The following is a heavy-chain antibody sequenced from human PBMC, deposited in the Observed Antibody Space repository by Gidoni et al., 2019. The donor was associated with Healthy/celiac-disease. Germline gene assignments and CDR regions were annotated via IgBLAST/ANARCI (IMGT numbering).Heavy chain of an antibody. V-gene: IGHV4-39*01. D-gene: IGHD5-18*01. CDR3: ARHLRTIQLADY. CDR2: IYYSGST. CDR1: GGSISSSSYY. Sequence: QLQLQESGPGLVKPSETLSLTCTVSGGSISSSSYYWGWIRQPPGKGLEWIGSIYYSGSTYYNPSLKSRVTISVDTSKNQFSLKLSSVTAADTAVYYCARHLRTIQLADYWGQGTLVTVSS. J-gene: IGHJ4*02.